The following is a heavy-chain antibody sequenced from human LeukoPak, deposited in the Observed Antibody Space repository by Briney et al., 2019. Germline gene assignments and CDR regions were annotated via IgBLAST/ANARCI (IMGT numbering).Heavy chain of an antibody. CDR1: GFTFSSYA. CDR3: AKDRYYDSSGYRYYCYYGMDV. CDR2: ISGSGGST. D-gene: IGHD3-22*01. Sequence: GGSLRLSCAASGFTFSSYAMSWVRQAPGKGLEWVSAISGSGGSTYYADSVKGRFTISRDNSKNTLYLQMNSLRAEDTAVYYCAKDRYYDSSGYRYYCYYGMDVWGQGTTVTVSS. J-gene: IGHJ6*02. V-gene: IGHV3-23*01.